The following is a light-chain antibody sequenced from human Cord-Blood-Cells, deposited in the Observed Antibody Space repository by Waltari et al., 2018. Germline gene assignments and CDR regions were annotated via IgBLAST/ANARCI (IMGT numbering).Light chain of an antibody. CDR2: GKN. J-gene: IGLJ1*01. Sequence: SSELTQDPAVSVALGQTVRITCQGDSLRSYYASWYQQKPGQAPVLVIYGKNNRPSGIPDRCSGSSSGNTASLTITGAQAEDEADYYCNSRDSSGNHYVFGTRTKVTVL. V-gene: IGLV3-19*01. CDR3: NSRDSSGNHYV. CDR1: SLRSYY.